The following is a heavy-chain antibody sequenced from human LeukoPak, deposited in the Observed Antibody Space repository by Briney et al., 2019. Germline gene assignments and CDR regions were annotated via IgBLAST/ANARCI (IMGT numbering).Heavy chain of an antibody. CDR3: TRKGDYYDNSAYLDY. V-gene: IGHV4-38-2*02. Sequence: PSETLSLTCTVSGYSISSGYYWGWIRQPPGKGLEWIGSIYHSGSTYYNPSLKSRVTISADTSKNQFSLDLNFMTAADTAVYYCTRKGDYYDNSAYLDYWGQGTLVTVSS. CDR2: IYHSGST. CDR1: GYSISSGYY. D-gene: IGHD3-22*01. J-gene: IGHJ4*02.